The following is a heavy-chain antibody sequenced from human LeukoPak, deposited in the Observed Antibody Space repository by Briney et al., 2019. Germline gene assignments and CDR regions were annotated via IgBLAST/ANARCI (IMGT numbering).Heavy chain of an antibody. J-gene: IGHJ4*02. V-gene: IGHV4-34*01. CDR2: INHSGST. CDR1: GGSFSGYY. D-gene: IGHD1-26*01. CDR3: ARPTVGATSVDY. Sequence: PSETLSLTCAVYGGSFSGYYWSWIRQPPGKGLEWIGEINHSGSTNYNPSLKSRVTISVDTSKNQFSLKLSSVTAADTAVYYCARPTVGATSVDYWGQGTLVTVSS.